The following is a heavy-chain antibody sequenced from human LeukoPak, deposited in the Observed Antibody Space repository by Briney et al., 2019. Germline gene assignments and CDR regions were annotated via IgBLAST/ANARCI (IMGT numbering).Heavy chain of an antibody. D-gene: IGHD2-15*01. CDR3: ASHGCGGTCYSSFDY. Sequence: GGSLRLSCAASAFTFSSSAMSWVRQAPGKGLEWVSTISGSGGNTYSADSVKGRFTISRDNSKNTLYLQMNSLRAEDTAVYYCASHGCGGTCYSSFDYCGQGSLLTVSS. V-gene: IGHV3-23*01. J-gene: IGHJ4*02. CDR1: AFTFSSSA. CDR2: ISGSGGNT.